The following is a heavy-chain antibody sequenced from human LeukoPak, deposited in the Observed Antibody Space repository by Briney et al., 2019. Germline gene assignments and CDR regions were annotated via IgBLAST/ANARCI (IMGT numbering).Heavy chain of an antibody. V-gene: IGHV3-33*01. D-gene: IGHD2-15*01. CDR2: IWYDGSNK. J-gene: IGHJ2*01. Sequence: GGSLRLSCAASGLTFSSYGMHWVRQAPGKGLEWVAVIWYDGSNKYYADSVKGRFTISRDNSKNTLYLQMNSLRAEDTAVYYCARDIVHCSGGSCYSLGWYFDLWGRGTLVAVSS. CDR3: ARDIVHCSGGSCYSLGWYFDL. CDR1: GLTFSSYG.